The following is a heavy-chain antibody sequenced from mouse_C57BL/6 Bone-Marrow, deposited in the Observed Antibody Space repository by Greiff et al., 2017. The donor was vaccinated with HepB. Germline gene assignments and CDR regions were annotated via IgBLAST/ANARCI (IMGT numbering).Heavy chain of an antibody. CDR2: IYPGSGST. CDR3: ARREQYYFDY. V-gene: IGHV1-55*01. J-gene: IGHJ2*01. Sequence: QVQLKESGAELVKPGASVKMSCKASGYTFTSYWITWVKQRPGQGLEWIGDIYPGSGSTNYNEKFKSKATLTVDTSSSTAYMQLSSLTSEDSAVYYCARREQYYFDYWGQGTTLTVSS. CDR1: GYTFTSYW.